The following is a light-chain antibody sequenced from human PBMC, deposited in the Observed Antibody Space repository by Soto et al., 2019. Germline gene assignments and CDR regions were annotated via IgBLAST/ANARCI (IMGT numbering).Light chain of an antibody. CDR3: LQYGSSST. J-gene: IGKJ1*01. V-gene: IGKV3-20*01. CDR1: QSVTSSY. CDR2: GAS. Sequence: EIVLTQSPGTLSLSPGERATLSCRASQSVTSSYLAWYQQKPGQAPRLLIYGASSRVTGIPDRFSGSGSGTDFTLTISRLEPEDFAVYYCLQYGSSSTFGQGTKVDIK.